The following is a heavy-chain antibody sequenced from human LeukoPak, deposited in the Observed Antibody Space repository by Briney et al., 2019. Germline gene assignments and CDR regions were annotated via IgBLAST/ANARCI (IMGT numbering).Heavy chain of an antibody. CDR1: GFTFSNYW. J-gene: IGHJ4*02. D-gene: IGHD1-26*01. V-gene: IGHV3-7*01. CDR2: IKQDGSEK. CDR3: ARLIVGAIDY. Sequence: GGSLRLSCAASGFTFSNYWMGWVRQAPGKGLEWAANIKQDGSEKYYVDSVKGRFTISRDNAKNSLYLQMNSLRAEDTAVYYCARLIVGAIDYWGQGTLVTVSS.